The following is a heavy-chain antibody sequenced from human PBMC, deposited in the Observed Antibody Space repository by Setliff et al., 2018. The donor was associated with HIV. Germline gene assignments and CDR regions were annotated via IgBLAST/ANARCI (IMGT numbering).Heavy chain of an antibody. V-gene: IGHV3-30*02. Sequence: GESLKISCAAFGFTFSSYGMHWVRQAPGKGLEWVAFIHYDVSSKYYGDSVKGRFTISRDNSRNTLYLQKNSLRPEDTAVYYCAKDFGYSSGWYLVSGTFDIWGQGTMVTVSS. CDR3: AKDFGYSSGWYLVSGTFDI. D-gene: IGHD6-19*01. J-gene: IGHJ3*02. CDR2: IHYDVSSK. CDR1: GFTFSSYG.